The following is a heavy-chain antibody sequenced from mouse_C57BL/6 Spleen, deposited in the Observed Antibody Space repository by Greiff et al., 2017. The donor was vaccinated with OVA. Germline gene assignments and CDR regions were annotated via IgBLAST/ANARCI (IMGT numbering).Heavy chain of an antibody. CDR3: ARRSDYGSRGAMDY. CDR1: GYTFTDYY. J-gene: IGHJ4*01. CDR2: INPNNGGT. V-gene: IGHV1-26*01. D-gene: IGHD1-1*01. Sequence: EVQLQQSGPELVKPGASVKISCKASGYTFTDYYMNWVKQSHGKSLEWIGDINPNNGGTSYNQKFKGKATLTVDKSSSTAYMELRSLTSEDSAVYYCARRSDYGSRGAMDYWGQGTSVTVSS.